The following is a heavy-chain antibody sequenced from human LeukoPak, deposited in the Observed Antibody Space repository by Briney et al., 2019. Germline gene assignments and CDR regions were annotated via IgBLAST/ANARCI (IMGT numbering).Heavy chain of an antibody. CDR2: ISYDGSNK. D-gene: IGHD6-6*01. J-gene: IGHJ3*02. CDR1: GFTFSSYA. CDR3: ARDELDSSSLSSPGI. V-gene: IGHV3-30*04. Sequence: GGSLRLSCAASGFTFSSYAMHWVRQAPGKGLEWVAVISYDGSNKYYADSVKGRFTISRDNSKNTLYLQMNSLRAEDTAVYYCARDELDSSSLSSPGIWGQGTMVTVPS.